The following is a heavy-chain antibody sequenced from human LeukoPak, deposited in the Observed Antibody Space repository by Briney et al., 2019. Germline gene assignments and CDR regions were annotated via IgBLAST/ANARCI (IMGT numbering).Heavy chain of an antibody. Sequence: GGSLILSCVASGFPLRRYCRTWGRQAPGKGLEWVANIKQDGSKKSYVDSVKGRFTISRDNAKNSLYLQMNSLRAEDTAIYYCTRVGYIDEGIDYWGQGTLVTVSS. D-gene: IGHD5-24*01. CDR2: IKQDGSKK. J-gene: IGHJ4*02. CDR3: TRVGYIDEGIDY. V-gene: IGHV3-7*04. CDR1: GFPLRRYC.